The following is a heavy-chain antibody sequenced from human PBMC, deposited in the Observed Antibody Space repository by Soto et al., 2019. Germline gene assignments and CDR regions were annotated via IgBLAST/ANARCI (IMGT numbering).Heavy chain of an antibody. D-gene: IGHD6-19*01. CDR2: SYHAGTT. CDR1: AYSISSGSY. V-gene: IGHV4-38-2*02. J-gene: IGHJ4*01. Sequence: SETLSLTCTVSAYSISSGSYWAWIRQPPGKGPERIASSYHAGTTFYNPSLKSRITISVDTSNNQFSLRLQSVTAADTAVYYCARVHVMVVAGSTFDYWGHGTLVTVS. CDR3: ARVHVMVVAGSTFDY.